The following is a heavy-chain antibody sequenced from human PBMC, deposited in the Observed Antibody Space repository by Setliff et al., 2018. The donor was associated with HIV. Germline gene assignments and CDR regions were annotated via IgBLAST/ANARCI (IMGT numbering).Heavy chain of an antibody. J-gene: IGHJ3*01. CDR1: GFTFSDYW. V-gene: IGHV3-7*03. CDR2: IKQDGSEK. CDR3: ARVWRRDGNNRMAFDV. D-gene: IGHD1-1*01. Sequence: RLSCAASGFTFSDYWMSWVRQAPGKGLEWVANIKQDGSEKNSVDSYVDSVKGRLSISRDNAKNSLFLQLSSLRAEDTAVYYCARVWRRDGNNRMAFDVWGQGTMVTVSS.